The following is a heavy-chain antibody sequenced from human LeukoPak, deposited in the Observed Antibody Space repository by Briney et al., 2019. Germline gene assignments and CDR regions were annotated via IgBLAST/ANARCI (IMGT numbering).Heavy chain of an antibody. CDR3: ARGGYDGRQGYYYYYYGMDV. Sequence: ASVKVSCKASGYTFTSYDINWVRQATGQGLEWVGWMNPNSGNTGYAQKFQGRVTMTRNTSISTAYMELSSLRSEDTAVYYCARGGYDGRQGYYYYYYGMDVWGQGTTVTVSS. J-gene: IGHJ6*02. CDR1: GYTFTSYD. V-gene: IGHV1-8*01. D-gene: IGHD5-12*01. CDR2: MNPNSGNT.